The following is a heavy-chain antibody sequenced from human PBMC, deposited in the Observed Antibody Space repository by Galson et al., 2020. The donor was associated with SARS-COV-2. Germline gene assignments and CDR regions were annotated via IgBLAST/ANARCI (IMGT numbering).Heavy chain of an antibody. CDR1: GYSFTSYW. J-gene: IGHJ2*01. D-gene: IGHD5-12*01. CDR3: ATYEATRHWYFDL. V-gene: IGHV5-51*01. CDR2: IYPGDSDT. Sequence: GESLKISCKGSGYSFTSYWIGWVRQMPGKGLEWMGIIYPGDSDTRYSPSFQGQVIISVDKSISTAYLQWSSLKASDSAMYFCATYEATRHWYFDLWGRGTLVTVSS.